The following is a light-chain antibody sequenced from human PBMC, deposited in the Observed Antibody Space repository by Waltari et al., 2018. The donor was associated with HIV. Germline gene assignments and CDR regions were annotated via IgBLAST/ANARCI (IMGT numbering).Light chain of an antibody. CDR1: QSVSSN. Sequence: EIVMTQSPATPSVSPGERATLSCRASQSVSSNLAWYQQKPAQAPRLLIYGASTRATGIPARFSGSGSGTEFTLTISSLQSEDFAVYYCQHYNNWPSFGQGTKVEVK. J-gene: IGKJ1*01. CDR3: QHYNNWPS. CDR2: GAS. V-gene: IGKV3-15*01.